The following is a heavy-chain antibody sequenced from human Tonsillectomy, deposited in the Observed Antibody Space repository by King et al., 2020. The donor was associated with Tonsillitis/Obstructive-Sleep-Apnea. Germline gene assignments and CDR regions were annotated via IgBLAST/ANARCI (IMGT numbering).Heavy chain of an antibody. CDR1: GFTFSSYA. D-gene: IGHD4-17*01. CDR3: AKVFGYGDYSSYFDY. J-gene: IGHJ4*02. V-gene: IGHV3-23*04. Sequence: VQLVESGGNLVQPGGSLRLSCAASGFTFSSYAMSWVRQAPGKGLEWVSVISGSGGITYYADSVKSQFTISRDNYQNTLYLQMNSLRAEDTAIYYCAKVFGYGDYSSYFDYWGQGTLVTVSS. CDR2: ISGSGGIT.